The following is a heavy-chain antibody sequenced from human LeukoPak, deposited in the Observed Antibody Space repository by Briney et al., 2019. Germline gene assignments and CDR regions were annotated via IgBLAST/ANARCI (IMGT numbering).Heavy chain of an antibody. CDR2: IGSSSSYI. V-gene: IGHV3-21*01. CDR3: ARGRDGYNPDY. J-gene: IGHJ4*02. CDR1: GFTLSTYS. D-gene: IGHD5-24*01. Sequence: GSLRLSCAASGFTLSTYSMNWVRQAPGKGLEWASSIGSSSSYIYYADSVKGRFTISRDNAKNSVYLQMNSLRAEDTSVYYCARGRDGYNPDYWGQGTLVTVSS.